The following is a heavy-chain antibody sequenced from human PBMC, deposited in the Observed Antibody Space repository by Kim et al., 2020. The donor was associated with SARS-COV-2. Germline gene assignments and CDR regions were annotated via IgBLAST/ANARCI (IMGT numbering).Heavy chain of an antibody. Sequence: GGSLRLSCAASGFTFSSYAMHWVRQAPGKGLEWVAVISYDGSNKYYADSVKGRFTISRDNSKNTLYLQMNSLRAEDTAVYYCARPGGGSYYGPFDYWGQGPLGTVSS. CDR1: GFTFSSYA. CDR2: ISYDGSNK. V-gene: IGHV3-30*04. CDR3: ARPGGGSYYGPFDY. J-gene: IGHJ4*02. D-gene: IGHD1-26*01.